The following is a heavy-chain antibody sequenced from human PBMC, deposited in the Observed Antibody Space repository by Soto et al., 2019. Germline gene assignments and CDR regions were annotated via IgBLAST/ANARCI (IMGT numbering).Heavy chain of an antibody. CDR2: IYHSGST. CDR1: GGSISSGGYS. V-gene: IGHV4-30-2*01. CDR3: ARAALWFGELLPNWFDP. Sequence: SETLSLTCIVSGGSISSGGYSWSWIRQPPGKGLEWIGYIYHSGSTYYNPSLKSRVTISVDRSKNQFSLKLSSVTAADTAVYYCARAALWFGELLPNWFDPWGQGTLVTAPQ. J-gene: IGHJ5*02. D-gene: IGHD3-10*01.